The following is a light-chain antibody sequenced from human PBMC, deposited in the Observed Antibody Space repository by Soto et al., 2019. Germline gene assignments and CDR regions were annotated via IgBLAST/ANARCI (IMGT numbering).Light chain of an antibody. CDR3: QQYGNSPFT. Sequence: EIVLTQSPATLSLSPVERATLSCMASQTVSRSALAWYQQKPGQAPRLLIYGASNRATGIPDRFSGSGSGTDFTLTISRLEPEDFEVYYCQQYGNSPFTFGGGTKVDIK. CDR1: QTVSRSA. CDR2: GAS. V-gene: IGKV3-20*01. J-gene: IGKJ4*01.